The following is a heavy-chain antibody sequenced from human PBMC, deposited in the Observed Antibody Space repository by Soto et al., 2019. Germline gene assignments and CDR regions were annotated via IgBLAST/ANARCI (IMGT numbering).Heavy chain of an antibody. CDR2: IYYSGST. D-gene: IGHD1-26*01. Sequence: PSKTLSLTCTVSGGSISSYYWSWIRQPPGKGLEWIGYIYYSGSTNYNPSLKSRVTISVDTSKNQFSLKLSSVTAADTAVYYCACMWGGRFQRAIHISGPATILSVS. V-gene: IGHV4-59*01. J-gene: IGHJ3*02. CDR3: ACMWGGRFQRAIHI. CDR1: GGSISSYY.